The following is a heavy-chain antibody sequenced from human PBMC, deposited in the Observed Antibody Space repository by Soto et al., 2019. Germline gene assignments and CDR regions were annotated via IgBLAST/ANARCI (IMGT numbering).Heavy chain of an antibody. J-gene: IGHJ5*02. CDR3: ARVLAVAGYNWFDP. D-gene: IGHD6-19*01. CDR1: GGSISTYY. CDR2: IYTSGST. V-gene: IGHV4-4*08. Sequence: PSETLSLTCTVSGGSISTYYWSWIRQPPGKGLEWIGYIYTSGSTNYNPSLKSRVTMSVDTSKNQFSLKLSSVTAADTAVYYCARVLAVAGYNWFDPWGQGTLVTVSS.